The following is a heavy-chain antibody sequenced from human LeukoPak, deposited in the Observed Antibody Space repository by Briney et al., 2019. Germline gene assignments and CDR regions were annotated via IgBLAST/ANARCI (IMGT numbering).Heavy chain of an antibody. Sequence: GGSLRLSCAASGFTFSSYAMSWVRQAPGKGLEWVSAISGSGGSTYYADSVKGRFTISRDNSKNTLYLQMNSLRAEDTAVYYCAKGQVEYYDFWSGYYTWFDPWGQGTLVTVSS. CDR1: GFTFSSYA. V-gene: IGHV3-23*01. CDR3: AKGQVEYYDFWSGYYTWFDP. J-gene: IGHJ5*02. CDR2: ISGSGGST. D-gene: IGHD3-3*01.